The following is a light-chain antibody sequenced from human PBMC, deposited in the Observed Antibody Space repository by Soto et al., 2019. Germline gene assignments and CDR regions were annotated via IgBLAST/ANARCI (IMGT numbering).Light chain of an antibody. J-gene: IGLJ1*01. CDR2: DVS. Sequence: QSVLTQPASVSGSPGQSVTISCAGTSSDVGGYNFVPWYQQHPGKAPQLMIYDVSSRPSGVSNRFSGSKSGNTASLTISGLQAEDEADYYCSSYTSRDTYVFGTGTKVTVL. CDR3: SSYTSRDTYV. V-gene: IGLV2-14*03. CDR1: SSDVGGYNF.